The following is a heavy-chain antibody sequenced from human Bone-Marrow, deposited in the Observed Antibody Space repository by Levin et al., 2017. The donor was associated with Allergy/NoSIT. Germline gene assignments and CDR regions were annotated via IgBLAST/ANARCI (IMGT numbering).Heavy chain of an antibody. V-gene: IGHV3-7*01. CDR1: GFTFNNYW. CDR2: IKNDGSET. CDR3: ATAVRGIPFDY. Sequence: GGSLRLSCAAFGFTFNNYWMRWVRQTPGKGLESVANIKNDGSETYSVDSVKGRFTISRDNAKNSLHLKMNSLRAEDTAVYYCATAVRGIPFDYWGQGTLVTVSS. D-gene: IGHD2-21*01. J-gene: IGHJ4*02.